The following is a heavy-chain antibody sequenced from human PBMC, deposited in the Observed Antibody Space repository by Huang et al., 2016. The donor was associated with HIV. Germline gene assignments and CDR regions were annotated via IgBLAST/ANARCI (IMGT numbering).Heavy chain of an antibody. V-gene: IGHV1-3*04. J-gene: IGHJ3*02. CDR3: ARVLWFGATLDGFDI. CDR1: GYTFNTYG. Sequence: QVNLVQSGAEVKEPGASVKVSCKASGYTFNTYGVHWVRQDPGQRLEWMGWIKTGKGNTKYSQNVQGRLTITRDTFATTVYMDLNSLTSEDTAVYYCARVLWFGATLDGFDIWGQGTTVTVSS. D-gene: IGHD3-10*01. CDR2: IKTGKGNT.